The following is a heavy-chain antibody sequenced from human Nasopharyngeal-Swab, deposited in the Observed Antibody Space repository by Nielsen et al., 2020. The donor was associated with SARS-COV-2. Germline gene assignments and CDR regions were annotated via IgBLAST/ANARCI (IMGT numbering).Heavy chain of an antibody. D-gene: IGHD2-2*01. Sequence: GGSLRLSCSASGFIFVSYGILWVRQAPGTGLEYVAAISSNGKNTYYADSVKDRFTISRDNSKSSLYLQMNSLRPEDTAVDYWVKRAGGTVPLNGAFDVWGQGTTVTVSS. V-gene: IGHV3-64D*08. CDR1: GFIFVSYG. CDR2: ISSNGKNT. CDR3: VKRAGGTVPLNGAFDV. J-gene: IGHJ3*01.